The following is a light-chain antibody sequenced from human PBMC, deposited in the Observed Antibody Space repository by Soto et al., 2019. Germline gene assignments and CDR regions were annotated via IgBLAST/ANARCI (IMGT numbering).Light chain of an antibody. CDR2: SAS. V-gene: IGKV3-20*01. CDR3: QQYGHSPRT. J-gene: IGKJ1*01. CDR1: QSIADNY. Sequence: IVMTQSPATLSVSPGERATLSCRASQSIADNYLAWYQQKPGQAPRLLIYSASRRATGIPDTFTGSGSGTDFTLTITRLEPEDFALYYCQQYGHSPRTFGQGTK.